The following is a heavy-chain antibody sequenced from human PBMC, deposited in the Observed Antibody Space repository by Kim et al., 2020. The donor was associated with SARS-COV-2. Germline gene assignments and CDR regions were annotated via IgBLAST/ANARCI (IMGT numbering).Heavy chain of an antibody. CDR3: TSRLGSSHYDILTGYYTPYYFDY. Sequence: GGSLRLSCTASGFTFGDYAMSWVRQAPGKGLEWVGFIRSKDYGGTTQYAASVKGRFTISRDDSKSIAYLQMNSLKTEDTAVYYCTSRLGSSHYDILTGYYTPYYFDYWGQGPLVTVSS. V-gene: IGHV3-49*04. CDR1: GFTFGDYA. D-gene: IGHD3-9*01. CDR2: IRSKDYGGTT. J-gene: IGHJ4*02.